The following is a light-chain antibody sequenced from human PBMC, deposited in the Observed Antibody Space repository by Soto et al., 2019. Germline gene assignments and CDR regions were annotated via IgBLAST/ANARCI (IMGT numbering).Light chain of an antibody. CDR2: RAS. V-gene: IGKV3-20*01. CDR1: QSISTND. J-gene: IGKJ3*01. CDR3: QKYGTSRVT. Sequence: EIVLTQSPGTLSLSPGEGAALSCRASQSISTNDLAWYQQKPGQAPRLLIFRASTRAPGISGRFSGSGSGTDFTLTITRLEPEDSAVYYCQKYGTSRVTFGPGTKVEI.